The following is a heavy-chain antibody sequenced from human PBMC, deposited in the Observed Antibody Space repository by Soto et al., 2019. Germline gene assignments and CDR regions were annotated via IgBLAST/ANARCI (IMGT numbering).Heavy chain of an antibody. CDR3: ARDPASAVYSNYLNWFDP. V-gene: IGHV1-18*01. D-gene: IGHD4-4*01. CDR1: GYTFTSYG. Sequence: GASVKVSCKASGYTFTSYGISWVRQAPGQGLEWMGWISAYNGNTNYAQKLQGRVTMTTDTSTSTAYMELRSLRSDDTAVYYCARDPASAVYSNYLNWFDPWGRGTLVTVS. J-gene: IGHJ5*02. CDR2: ISAYNGNT.